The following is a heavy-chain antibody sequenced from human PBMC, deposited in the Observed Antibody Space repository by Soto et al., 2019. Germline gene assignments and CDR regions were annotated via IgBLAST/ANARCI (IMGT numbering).Heavy chain of an antibody. J-gene: IGHJ6*02. CDR3: ARRLTDDSGSSPYYSALDV. Sequence: PGESLKISCQASGYTFSKYWIAWVRQMPGKGLEYVGIVYPGDSDTRYSPSFQGQVTISVDTSTSTAYMQWNSLKASDSAMYYCARRLTDDSGSSPYYSALDVWGRGTTVTVYS. CDR2: VYPGDSDT. CDR1: GYTFSKYW. V-gene: IGHV5-51*01. D-gene: IGHD3-3*01.